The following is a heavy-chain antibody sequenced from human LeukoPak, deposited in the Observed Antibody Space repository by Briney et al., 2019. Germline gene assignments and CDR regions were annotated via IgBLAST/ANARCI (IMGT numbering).Heavy chain of an antibody. Sequence: PGGSLRLSCAASGFTFSSYAMSWVRQAPGKGLEWVSAISGSGGSTYYADSVKGRFTISRDNSKNTLYLQMNSLRAEDTAVYYCAKAFPVCGGDCYFPIDYWGQGTLVTVSS. J-gene: IGHJ4*02. V-gene: IGHV3-23*01. CDR1: GFTFSSYA. D-gene: IGHD2-21*02. CDR3: AKAFPVCGGDCYFPIDY. CDR2: ISGSGGST.